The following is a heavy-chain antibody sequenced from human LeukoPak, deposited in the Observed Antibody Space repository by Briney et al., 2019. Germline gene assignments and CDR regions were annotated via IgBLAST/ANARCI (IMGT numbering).Heavy chain of an antibody. CDR1: GGSISSYY. J-gene: IGHJ3*02. CDR2: IYTSGST. D-gene: IGHD3-3*01. Sequence: SETLSLTCTVSGGSISSYYWSWIRQPAGKGLEWIGRIYTSGSTNYNPSLKSRVTMSVDTSKNQFSLKLSSVTAADTAVYNCARDWTYYDFWSGYFDAFDIWGQGTMVTVSS. CDR3: ARDWTYYDFWSGYFDAFDI. V-gene: IGHV4-4*07.